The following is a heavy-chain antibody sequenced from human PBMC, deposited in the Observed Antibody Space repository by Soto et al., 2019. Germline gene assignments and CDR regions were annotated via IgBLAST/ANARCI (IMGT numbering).Heavy chain of an antibody. J-gene: IGHJ4*02. CDR1: GFTFSSYA. CDR3: AKDVGYCTNGVCYVDY. CDR2: ISGSGGST. D-gene: IGHD2-8*01. Sequence: GGSLRLSCAASGFTFSSYAMSWVRQAPGKGLEWVSAISGSGGSTYYADSVKGRFTISRDNSKNTLYLQMNSLRAEDTAVYYCAKDVGYCTNGVCYVDYWGQGTLVTVSS. V-gene: IGHV3-23*01.